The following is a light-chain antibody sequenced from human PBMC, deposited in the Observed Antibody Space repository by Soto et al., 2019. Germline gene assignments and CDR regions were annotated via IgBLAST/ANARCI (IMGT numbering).Light chain of an antibody. Sequence: QSALTQPPSASGSPGQSVTISCTGTSSDAGGYDYVSWYQQFPGKAPKLMIYEVSKRSSGVPDRFSGSKSGNTASLTVSGLQAEDEADYYCSSYAGSNNLLFGGGTKLTVL. J-gene: IGLJ2*01. V-gene: IGLV2-8*01. CDR3: SSYAGSNNLL. CDR2: EVS. CDR1: SSDAGGYDY.